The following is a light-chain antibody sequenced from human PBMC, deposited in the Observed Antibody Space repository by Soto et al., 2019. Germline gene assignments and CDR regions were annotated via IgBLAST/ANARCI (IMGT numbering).Light chain of an antibody. J-gene: IGLJ2*01. Sequence: QSVLTQSSSASASLGSSVKLTCTLNSGHSNNIIAWHQQQPGKAPRYLMKLERSGSYTKWSGVTDRFSGSSSGTDRYLTISILQSEDEADYCCQTWDSNAHSPFGGGTKVTVL. CDR2: LERSGSY. V-gene: IGLV4-60*03. CDR1: SGHSNNI. CDR3: QTWDSNAHSP.